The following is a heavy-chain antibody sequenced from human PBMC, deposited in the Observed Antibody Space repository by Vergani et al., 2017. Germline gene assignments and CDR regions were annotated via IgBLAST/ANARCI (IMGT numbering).Heavy chain of an antibody. V-gene: IGHV1-69*04. Sequence: QVQLVQSGAEVKKPGSSVKVSCKASGGTFSSYAISWVRQAPGQGLEWMGRIIPLLGIANYAQKFQGRVTITADKSTSTAYMELSSLRSDDTAVYYCARDTGGYGDYDYWGQGTLVTVSS. D-gene: IGHD4-17*01. J-gene: IGHJ4*02. CDR1: GGTFSSYA. CDR3: ARDTGGYGDYDY. CDR2: IIPLLGIA.